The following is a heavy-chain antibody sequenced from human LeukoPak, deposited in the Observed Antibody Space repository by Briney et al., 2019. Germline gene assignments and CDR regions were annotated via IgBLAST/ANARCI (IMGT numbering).Heavy chain of an antibody. Sequence: ASVKVSCKASGYTFTIYDINWVRQATGQGLEWMGWMNPHSGNTGYAQNFQGRVTMTRNTSISTAYMELSSLRSEYTAVHYCASGDILTGYSTSGPFDYWGQGTLVTVSS. CDR1: GYTFTIYD. CDR3: ASGDILTGYSTSGPFDY. CDR2: MNPHSGNT. V-gene: IGHV1-8*01. D-gene: IGHD3-9*01. J-gene: IGHJ4*02.